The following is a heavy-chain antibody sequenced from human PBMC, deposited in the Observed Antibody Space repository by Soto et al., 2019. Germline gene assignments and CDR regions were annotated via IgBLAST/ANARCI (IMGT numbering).Heavy chain of an antibody. CDR1: GYSISSSNW. V-gene: IGHV4-28*01. D-gene: IGHD1-26*01. CDR2: IYYSGTT. CDR3: ARREIQGPIDY. J-gene: IGHJ4*02. Sequence: SETLSLTCAVSGYSISSSNWXGWIRQPPGKGLEWIGYIYYSGTTYYNPSLKSRVTMSVDTSKNQFSLKLTSVTAVDTAVYYCARREIQGPIDYWGQGTLVTVSS.